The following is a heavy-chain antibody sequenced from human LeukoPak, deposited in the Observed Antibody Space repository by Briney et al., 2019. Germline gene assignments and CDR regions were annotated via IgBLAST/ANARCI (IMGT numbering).Heavy chain of an antibody. CDR1: GYTFTSYD. CDR3: ARPHRTYYYDSSGYYFPLDY. V-gene: IGHV1-69*05. CDR2: IIPIFGTA. D-gene: IGHD3-22*01. Sequence: ASVKVSCKASGYTFTSYDINWVRQAPGQGLEWMGGIIPIFGTANYAQKFQGRVTITTDESTSTAYMELSSLRSEDTAVYYCARPHRTYYYDSSGYYFPLDYWGQGTLVTVSS. J-gene: IGHJ4*02.